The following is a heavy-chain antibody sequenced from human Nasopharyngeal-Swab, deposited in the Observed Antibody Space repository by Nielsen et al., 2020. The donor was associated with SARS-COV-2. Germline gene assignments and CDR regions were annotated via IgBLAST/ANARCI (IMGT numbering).Heavy chain of an antibody. CDR3: ARDRIVGATSAFDP. CDR2: INPNNGGT. D-gene: IGHD1-26*01. J-gene: IGHJ5*02. V-gene: IGHV1-2*06. Sequence: WVRQAPGQGLEWMGRINPNNGGTVYAQKFQGRVTMTRATSVTTAYMELSGLTSDDSAVYYCARDRIVGATSAFDPWGQGTLVTVSS.